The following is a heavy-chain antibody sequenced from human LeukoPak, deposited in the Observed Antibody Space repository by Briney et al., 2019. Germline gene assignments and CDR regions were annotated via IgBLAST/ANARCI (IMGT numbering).Heavy chain of an antibody. CDR3: ARAAFKYSPFDY. CDR1: GGSISSHY. V-gene: IGHV4-59*11. J-gene: IGHJ4*02. D-gene: IGHD6-6*01. CDR2: IYYSGST. Sequence: SETLSLTCTVSGGSISSHYWSWIRQPPGKGLEWIGYIYYSGSTNYNPSLKSRVTISVDTSKNQFSLKLSSVTAADTAVYYCARAAFKYSPFDYWGQGTLVTVSS.